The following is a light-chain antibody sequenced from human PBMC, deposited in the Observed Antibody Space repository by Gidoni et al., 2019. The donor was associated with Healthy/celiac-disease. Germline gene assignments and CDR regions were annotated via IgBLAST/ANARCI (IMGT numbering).Light chain of an antibody. J-gene: IGKJ4*01. Sequence: IVLTQSPGTLSLSPGERATLPCRASQSVSSSYLAWYQQKPGQAPSLLIYGASSRATGIPDRFSGSGSGTDFTLTISRLEPEDFAVYYCQQYGTFGGGTKVEIK. CDR2: GAS. CDR1: QSVSSSY. CDR3: QQYGT. V-gene: IGKV3-20*01.